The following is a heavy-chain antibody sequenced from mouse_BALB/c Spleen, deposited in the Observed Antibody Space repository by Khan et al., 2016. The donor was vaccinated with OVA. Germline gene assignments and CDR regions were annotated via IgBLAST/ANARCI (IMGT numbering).Heavy chain of an antibody. D-gene: IGHD4-1*01. CDR3: TPLTGTDFAY. CDR1: GFTFSNYW. V-gene: IGHV6-6*02. Sequence: EVKLEESGGGLVQPGGSMKLSCVASGFTFSNYWMNWVRQSPEKGLEWVAEIRLKSNYYVTHYAESVKGRFTSARDDSKSSVYLQTNNLRAEYTGIYYCTPLTGTDFAYWGQGTTLTVSS. J-gene: IGHJ2*01. CDR2: IRLKSNYYVT.